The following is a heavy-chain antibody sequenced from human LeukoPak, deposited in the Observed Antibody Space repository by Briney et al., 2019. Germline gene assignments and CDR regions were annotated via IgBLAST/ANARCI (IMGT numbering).Heavy chain of an antibody. V-gene: IGHV1-8*03. CDR1: GGTFSSYA. Sequence: ASVKVSCKASGGTFSSYAISWVRQAPGQGLEWMGWMNPTSGDTGYAQKFQGRVTFTRNTPKSTAYMELSSLRSEDTAVYYCARNGNLLDYWGQGTLVTVSS. CDR3: ARNGNLLDY. D-gene: IGHD1-14*01. CDR2: MNPTSGDT. J-gene: IGHJ4*02.